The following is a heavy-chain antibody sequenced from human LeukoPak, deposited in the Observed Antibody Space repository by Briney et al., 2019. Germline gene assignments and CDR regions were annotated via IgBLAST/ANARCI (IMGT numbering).Heavy chain of an antibody. CDR2: INPNSGGT. D-gene: IGHD6-13*01. V-gene: IGHV1-2*02. J-gene: IGHJ5*02. CDR1: GYTFTGYY. CDR3: ARDRIAAAGTNWFDP. Sequence: ASVKVSCKASGYTFTGYYMHWVRQAPGQGLEWMGWINPNSGGTNYAQKFQGRVTMTRDTSISTAYMELSRLRSGDTAVYYCARDRIAAAGTNWFDPWGQGTLVTVSS.